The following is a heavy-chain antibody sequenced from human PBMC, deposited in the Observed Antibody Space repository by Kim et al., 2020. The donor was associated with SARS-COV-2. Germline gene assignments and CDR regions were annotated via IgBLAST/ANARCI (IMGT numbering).Heavy chain of an antibody. Sequence: GGSLRLSCAASGFTFSSYAMHWVRQAPGKGLEWVAVISYDGSNKYYADSVKGRFTISRDNSKNTPYLQMNSLRAEDTAVYYCARDGSIAPRGVYSYMDV. V-gene: IGHV3-30-3*01. J-gene: IGHJ6*03. CDR3: ARDGSIAPRGVYSYMDV. CDR1: GFTFSSYA. CDR2: ISYDGSNK. D-gene: IGHD6-6*01.